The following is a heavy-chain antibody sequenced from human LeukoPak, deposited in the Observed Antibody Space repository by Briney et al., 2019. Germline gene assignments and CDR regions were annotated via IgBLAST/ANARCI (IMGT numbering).Heavy chain of an antibody. J-gene: IGHJ4*02. CDR1: GFTFSSHA. D-gene: IGHD4-11*01. CDR2: IKQDGSEN. CDR3: ASNYGG. V-gene: IGHV3-7*03. Sequence: GGSLRLSCAASGFTFSSHAMHWVRQAPGKGLEWVANIKQDGSENYYVDSVRGRFTISRDNAKNSLSLQMNSLRAEDTAVYYCASNYGGWGQGTLVTVSS.